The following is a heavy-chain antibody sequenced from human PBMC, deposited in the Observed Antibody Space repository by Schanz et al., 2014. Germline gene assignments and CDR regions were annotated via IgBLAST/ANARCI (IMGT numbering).Heavy chain of an antibody. Sequence: QVHLEQSGPEVKKPGASVKVSCKASGYTFTSYYMHWVRQAPGQGLEWMGWMNSKTGNTGYAQRFQGRVTMTRNTSITTAYLELSSLRSGDTAVYYCTKGRTFGRWGQGTLVTVSS. D-gene: IGHD3-16*01. CDR1: GYTFTSYY. J-gene: IGHJ4*02. CDR3: TKGRTFGR. CDR2: MNSKTGNT. V-gene: IGHV1-8*02.